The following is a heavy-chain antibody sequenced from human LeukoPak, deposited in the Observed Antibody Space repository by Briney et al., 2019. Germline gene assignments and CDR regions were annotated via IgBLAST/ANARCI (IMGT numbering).Heavy chain of an antibody. CDR3: ARNDYSSSAYFY. CDR1: GFSFSSYT. D-gene: IGHD6-6*01. Sequence: GGSLRLSCAASGFSFSSYTMNWVRQAPGKGLEWVSIISSSSSYIYYADSVKGRFTISRDNSKNTLYLQMNSLRAEDTAVYHCARNDYSSSAYFYWGQGSLVTVSS. CDR2: ISSSSSYI. J-gene: IGHJ4*02. V-gene: IGHV3-21*01.